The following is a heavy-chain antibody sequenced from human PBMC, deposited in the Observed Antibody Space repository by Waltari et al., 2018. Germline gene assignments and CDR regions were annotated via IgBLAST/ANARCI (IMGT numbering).Heavy chain of an antibody. CDR3: ARGYSYGGYFDY. D-gene: IGHD5-18*01. CDR1: GSTFDDYG. CDR2: INWNGGST. J-gene: IGHJ4*02. Sequence: EVQLVESGGGVVRPGGSLRLSCAASGSTFDDYGLAWVRQAPGKGLGWVSGINWNGGSTGYADSVKGRFTISRDNAKNSLYLQMNSLRAEDTALYYCARGYSYGGYFDYWGQGTLVTVSS. V-gene: IGHV3-20*04.